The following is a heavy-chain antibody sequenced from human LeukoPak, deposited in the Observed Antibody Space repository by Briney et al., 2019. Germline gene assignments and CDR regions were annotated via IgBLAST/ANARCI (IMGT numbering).Heavy chain of an antibody. J-gene: IGHJ6*02. CDR1: GGSISSGGYY. V-gene: IGHV4-30-4*08. D-gene: IGHD4-11*01. CDR3: AREFRRPQYHYGMDV. Sequence: SQTLSPTCTVSGGSISSGGYYWSWIRQHPGKGLEWIGYIYYSGSTYYNPSLKSRVTISVDTSKNQFSLKLSSVTAADTAVYYCAREFRRPQYHYGMDVWGQGTTVTVSS. CDR2: IYYSGST.